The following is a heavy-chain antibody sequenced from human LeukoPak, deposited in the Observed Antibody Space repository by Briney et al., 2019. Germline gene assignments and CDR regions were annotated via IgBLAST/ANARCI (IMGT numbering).Heavy chain of an antibody. CDR2: IYYSGTT. J-gene: IGHJ4*02. Sequence: SETLSLTCTVSGGSISSSGYSWSWIRQPPGKGLEWIGYIYYSGTTYYNPSLKSRVTISVDTSKNQFSLKLSSVTAADTAVYYCARHASSCGGDCYPIDYWGQGTLVTVSS. V-gene: IGHV4-30-2*03. D-gene: IGHD2-21*02. CDR3: ARHASSCGGDCYPIDY. CDR1: GGSISSSGYS.